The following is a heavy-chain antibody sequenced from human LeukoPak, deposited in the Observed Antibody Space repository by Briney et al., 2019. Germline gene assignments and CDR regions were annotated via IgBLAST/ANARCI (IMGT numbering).Heavy chain of an antibody. V-gene: IGHV6-1*01. CDR2: TYYRSKWYN. Sequence: SQTLPLTYAISGDSVSSNSAAWNWIRQSPSRGLEWLGRTYYRSKWYNDYAVSVKSRITINPDTSKNQFSLQLNSLTPEDTAVYYCARDSYSSSYYYYYYMDVWGTGTTVTISS. CDR3: ARDSYSSSYYYYYYMDV. J-gene: IGHJ6*03. CDR1: GDSVSSNSAA. D-gene: IGHD6-13*01.